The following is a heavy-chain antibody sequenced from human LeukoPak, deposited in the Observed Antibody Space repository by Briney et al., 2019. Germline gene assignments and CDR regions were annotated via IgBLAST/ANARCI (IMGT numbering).Heavy chain of an antibody. CDR3: ARDRPLRIMITFGSQGLDAFDI. CDR2: ISSSGSTI. D-gene: IGHD3-16*01. CDR1: GFTFSSYE. Sequence: GGSLRLSCAASGFTFSSYEMNWVRQAPGKGLEWVSYISSSGSTIYYADSVKGRFTISRDNAENSLYLQMNSLRAEDTAVYYCARDRPLRIMITFGSQGLDAFDIWGQGTMVTVPS. V-gene: IGHV3-48*03. J-gene: IGHJ3*02.